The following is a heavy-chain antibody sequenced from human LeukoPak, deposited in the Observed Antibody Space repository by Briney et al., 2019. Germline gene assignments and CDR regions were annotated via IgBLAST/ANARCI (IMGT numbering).Heavy chain of an antibody. D-gene: IGHD3-3*01. CDR1: GYTFTSYA. CDR2: IIPIFGTA. V-gene: IGHV1-69*13. CDR3: ARSLVITIFGVAANYYYGMDV. Sequence: SVKVSCKASGYTFTSYAISWVRQAPGQGLEWMGGIIPIFGTANYAQKFQGRVTITADESTSTAYMELSSLRSEDTAVYYCARSLVITIFGVAANYYYGMDVWGQGTTVTVSS. J-gene: IGHJ6*02.